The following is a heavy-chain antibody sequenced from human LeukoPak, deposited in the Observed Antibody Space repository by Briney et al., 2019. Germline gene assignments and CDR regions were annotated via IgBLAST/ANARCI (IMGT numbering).Heavy chain of an antibody. V-gene: IGHV4-39*07. D-gene: IGHD3-16*02. Sequence: SETLSLTCTVSGDSISSSTYFWGWIRQPPGKGLEWIGSIYYSGTTHYNPSLKSRVTISVDTSKNQFSLKLSSVTAADTAVYYCARGSVLVSYCGMDVWGQGTTVTVSS. CDR3: ARGSVLVSYCGMDV. J-gene: IGHJ6*02. CDR2: IYYSGTT. CDR1: GDSISSSTYF.